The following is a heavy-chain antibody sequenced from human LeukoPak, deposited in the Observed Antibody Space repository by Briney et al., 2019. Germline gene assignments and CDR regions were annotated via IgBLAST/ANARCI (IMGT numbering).Heavy chain of an antibody. CDR1: GYTLTELS. D-gene: IGHD1-26*01. CDR3: ARDNSVGDIAWWFDP. CDR2: FDPEDGET. Sequence: ASVKVSCKVSGYTLTELSMHWVRQAPGKGLEWMGGFDPEDGETIYAQKFQGRVTMTEDTSTDTAYMELSSLTSEDTAVYYCARDNSVGDIAWWFDPWGQGTLVTVSS. J-gene: IGHJ5*02. V-gene: IGHV1-24*01.